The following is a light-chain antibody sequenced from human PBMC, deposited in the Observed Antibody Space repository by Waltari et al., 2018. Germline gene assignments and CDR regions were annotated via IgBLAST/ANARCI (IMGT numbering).Light chain of an antibody. CDR1: SSDVGGYNL. Sequence: QSALTQPASVSGSPGQSITISCTGTSSDVGGYNLVSWHQQHPGKAPKLLIYEVSNRPSGVSNRFSGSKSGNTASLTISALQAEDEADYYCTSYITTRGDWVFGGGTKLTVL. CDR2: EVS. CDR3: TSYITTRGDWV. V-gene: IGLV2-14*01. J-gene: IGLJ3*02.